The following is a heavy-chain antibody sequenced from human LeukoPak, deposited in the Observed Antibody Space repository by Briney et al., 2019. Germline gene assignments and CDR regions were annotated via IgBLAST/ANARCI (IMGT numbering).Heavy chain of an antibody. CDR2: IYPGDSDT. D-gene: IGHD1-26*01. Sequence: GESLKISCQGSGCNFANYWIAWVRQMPGKGLECMGIIYPGDSDTRYSPSFQGQVTFSADKSISTVYLQWRSLKASDTAMYYCARREGPTARTRRDYFDYWGQGSPVTVSS. J-gene: IGHJ4*02. CDR1: GCNFANYW. V-gene: IGHV5-51*01. CDR3: ARREGPTARTRRDYFDY.